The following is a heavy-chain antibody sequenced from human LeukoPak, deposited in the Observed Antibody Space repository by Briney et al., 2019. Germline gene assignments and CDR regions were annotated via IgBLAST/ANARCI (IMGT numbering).Heavy chain of an antibody. CDR3: AKALLIAAAGGYYFDY. V-gene: IGHV3-23*01. CDR2: ISGSGGST. D-gene: IGHD6-13*01. J-gene: IGHJ4*02. Sequence: PGGSLRLSCAASGFTFSSCAMSWVRQAPGKGLEWVSAISGSGGSTYYADSVKGRFTISRDNSKNTLYLQMNSLRAEDTAVYYCAKALLIAAAGGYYFDYWGQGTLVTVSS. CDR1: GFTFSSCA.